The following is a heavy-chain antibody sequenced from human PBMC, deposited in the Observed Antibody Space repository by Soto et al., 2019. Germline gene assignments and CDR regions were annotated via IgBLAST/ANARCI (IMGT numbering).Heavy chain of an antibody. CDR2: FYYSGLT. CDR1: GASINTYY. CDR3: ARGNTHGYYYMDV. Sequence: SETLSLICAVSGASINTYYWSWIRQPPGKGLEWIGYFYYSGLTNYNPSLKSRVTISLDTSKNQFSLKLSSVTAADTAVYFCARGNTHGYYYMDVWGRGTTVTVSS. J-gene: IGHJ6*03. V-gene: IGHV4-59*08. D-gene: IGHD3-22*01.